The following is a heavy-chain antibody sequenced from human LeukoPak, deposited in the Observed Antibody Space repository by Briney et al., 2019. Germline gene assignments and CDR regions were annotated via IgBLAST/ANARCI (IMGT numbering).Heavy chain of an antibody. CDR1: GGSISSSSYY. D-gene: IGHD4-17*01. V-gene: IGHV4-39*07. Sequence: SETLSLTCTVSGGSISSSSYYWGWIRQPPGKGLEWIGSIYYSGSTYYNPSLESRVTISVDTSKNHFSLKLTSVTAADTAVYFCARGGPTVTSYSSWDSWGQGTLVTVSS. CDR2: IYYSGST. CDR3: ARGGPTVTSYSSWDS. J-gene: IGHJ4*02.